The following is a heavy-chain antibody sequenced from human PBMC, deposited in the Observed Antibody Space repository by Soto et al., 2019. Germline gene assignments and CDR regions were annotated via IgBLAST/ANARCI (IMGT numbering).Heavy chain of an antibody. V-gene: IGHV4-39*01. CDR2: IYYSGST. J-gene: IGHJ4*02. D-gene: IGHD1-26*01. Sequence: SYTLSLTYTLACGSSGGRCYYWRWFRQPPGKGLEWIGSIYYSGSTYYNPSLKSRVTISVDTSKNQFSLKLSSVTAADTAVYYCARLGGSYAVPHFDYWGQGTLVT. CDR1: CGSSGGRCYY. CDR3: ARLGGSYAVPHFDY.